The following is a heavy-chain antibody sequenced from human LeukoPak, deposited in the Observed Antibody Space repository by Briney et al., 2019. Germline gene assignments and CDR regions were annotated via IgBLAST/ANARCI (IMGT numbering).Heavy chain of an antibody. D-gene: IGHD1-1*01. V-gene: IGHV3-23*01. CDR2: ISGSGDST. Sequence: GGSLRLSCAASGFTFSSYAMSWVRQAAGKGLEWVSGISGSGDSTYDADSVKGRFTISRDNSKNTLYLQMNSLRAEDTAVYYCAKVVWKGALDIWGQGTMVTISS. CDR3: AKVVWKGALDI. CDR1: GFTFSSYA. J-gene: IGHJ3*02.